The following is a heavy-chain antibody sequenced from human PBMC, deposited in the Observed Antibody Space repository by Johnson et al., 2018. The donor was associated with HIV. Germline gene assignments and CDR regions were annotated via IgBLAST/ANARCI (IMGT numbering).Heavy chain of an antibody. CDR1: GFTFDDYA. J-gene: IGHJ3*02. CDR3: AREERGAFDI. V-gene: IGHV3-7*03. CDR2: IKQDGSEK. Sequence: VQLVESGGGLVQPGRSLRLSCAASGFTFDDYAMHWVRQAPGKGLEWVANIKQDGSEKYYVDSVKGRFTISRDNAKNSLYLQMNSLRAEDTAVYYCAREERGAFDIWGQGTMVTVSS. D-gene: IGHD1-1*01.